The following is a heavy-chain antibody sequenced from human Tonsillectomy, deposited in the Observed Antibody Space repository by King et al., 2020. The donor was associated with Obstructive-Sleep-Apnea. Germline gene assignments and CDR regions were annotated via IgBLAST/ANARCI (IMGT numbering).Heavy chain of an antibody. CDR3: ARDHDYGDYDTNYYYYYGMDV. D-gene: IGHD4-17*01. J-gene: IGHJ6*02. CDR2: ISAYNGNT. CDR1: GYTFTSYG. Sequence: VQLVESGAEVKKPGASVKVSCKASGYTFTSYGISWVRQAPGQGLEWMGWISAYNGNTNYAQKLQGRVTMTTDTSTSTAYMELRSLRSDDTAVYYCARDHDYGDYDTNYYYYYGMDVWGHGTTVTVSS. V-gene: IGHV1-18*04.